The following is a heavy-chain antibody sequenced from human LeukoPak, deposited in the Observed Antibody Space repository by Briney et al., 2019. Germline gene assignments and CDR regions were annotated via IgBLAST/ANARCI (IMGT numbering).Heavy chain of an antibody. J-gene: IGHJ3*02. V-gene: IGHV1-18*01. CDR2: ISPNNGNT. CDR3: TRVRDSSHWWGPLDT. CDR1: GYTFATSG. D-gene: IGHD6-19*01. Sequence: GASVKVSCKASGYTFATSGISWVRQAPGQRLEWMGWISPNNGNTHYAQEFQGRVTMTTDTSTSTAYMELRTLRSDDTAVYYCTRVRDSSHWWGPLDTWGQGTMVTVSS.